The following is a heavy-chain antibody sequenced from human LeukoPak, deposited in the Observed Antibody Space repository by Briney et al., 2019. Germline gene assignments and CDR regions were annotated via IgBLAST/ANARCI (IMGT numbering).Heavy chain of an antibody. CDR3: ARDWDCSGGACRDCFDP. Sequence: ASVKLSCKASGYTFTNYGISWVRQAPGQGLEWMGWISADNGDTNYAQNLQDRVTMTTDTSTSTVYMELRSLRSDDTAVYYCARDWDCSGGACRDCFDPWGQGTLVTVSS. D-gene: IGHD2-15*01. V-gene: IGHV1-18*01. J-gene: IGHJ5*02. CDR2: ISADNGDT. CDR1: GYTFTNYG.